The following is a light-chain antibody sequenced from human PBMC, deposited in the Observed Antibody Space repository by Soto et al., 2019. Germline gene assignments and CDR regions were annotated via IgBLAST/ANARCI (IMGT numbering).Light chain of an antibody. CDR1: QSLSTTD. J-gene: IGKJ5*01. CDR3: QQYGSLPYT. Sequence: EIVLTQSPATLSLSPGKRATLSCRASQSLSTTDLVWYQQKSGQPPRLVIDGTFSTATGIPARFSGSGSGTDFTLTISRLEPEDSAIYYCQQYGSLPYTFGRGTRLEIQ. CDR2: GTF. V-gene: IGKV3-20*01.